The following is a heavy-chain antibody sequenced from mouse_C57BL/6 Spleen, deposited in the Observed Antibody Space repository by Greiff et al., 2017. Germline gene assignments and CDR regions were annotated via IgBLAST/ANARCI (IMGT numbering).Heavy chain of an antibody. Sequence: DVMLVESGGGLVKPGGSLKLSCAASGFTFSSYAMSWVRQTPEKRLEWVATISDGGSYTYYPDNVKGRFTISRDNAKNNLYLQMSQLKSEDTAMYYCARDYSNYHDYWGQGTTLTVSS. V-gene: IGHV5-4*01. CDR1: GFTFSSYA. CDR3: ARDYSNYHDY. J-gene: IGHJ2*01. D-gene: IGHD2-5*01. CDR2: ISDGGSYT.